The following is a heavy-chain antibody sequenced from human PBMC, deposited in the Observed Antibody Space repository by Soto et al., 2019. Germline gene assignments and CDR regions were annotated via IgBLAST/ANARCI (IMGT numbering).Heavy chain of an antibody. D-gene: IGHD2-2*01. CDR2: IWYDGSNK. V-gene: IGHV3-33*01. CDR1: GFTFRNYC. CDR3: ATGYCSSAGCCFDY. J-gene: IGHJ4*02. Sequence: QVQLVESGGGVVQPGRSLRLSCAASGFTFRNYCMPWVRQAPGKGLEWVALIWYDGSNKYYADSVKGRFTIYRDNSKNTLYLQMHSLRAEDTSLYYCATGYCSSAGCCFDYWVQGTLVTVS.